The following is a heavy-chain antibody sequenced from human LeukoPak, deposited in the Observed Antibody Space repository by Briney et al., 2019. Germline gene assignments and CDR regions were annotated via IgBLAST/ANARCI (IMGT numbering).Heavy chain of an antibody. CDR3: ARVDVATIQYAFDI. Sequence: GRSLRLSCAASGFTFDDYAMHWVRQAPGKGLVWVSHVSSAGYTTRYADSVKGRFTISRDNAKNTLYLQMNSLRAEDTAVYYCARVDVATIQYAFDIWGQGTMVTVSS. J-gene: IGHJ3*02. CDR1: GFTFDDYA. V-gene: IGHV3-74*01. CDR2: VSSAGYTT. D-gene: IGHD5-12*01.